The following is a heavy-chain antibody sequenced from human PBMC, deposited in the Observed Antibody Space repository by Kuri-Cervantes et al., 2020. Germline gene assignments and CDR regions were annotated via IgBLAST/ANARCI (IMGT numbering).Heavy chain of an antibody. CDR2: IYSGGST. V-gene: IGHV3-53*01. CDR1: GFTVSSNY. Sequence: GESLKISCAASGFTVSSNYMSWVRQAPGKGLEWVSVIYSGGSTYYADAVKGRFTISRDNSKYTLYLQMNSLRAEDTAVYYCARDNRDYDSIAFDIWGQGTMVTVSS. J-gene: IGHJ3*02. CDR3: ARDNRDYDSIAFDI. D-gene: IGHD3-22*01.